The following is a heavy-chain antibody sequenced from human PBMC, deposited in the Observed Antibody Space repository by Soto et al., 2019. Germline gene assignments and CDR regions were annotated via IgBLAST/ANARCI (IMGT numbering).Heavy chain of an antibody. CDR3: ASVTGTATTFDY. Sequence: QVQLVQSGAEVKKPGSSVKVSCKASGGTFSSYTISWVRQAPGQGLEWMGRIIPILGIANYAQKFQSRVTITADKSTSTAYMELSSLRSEDTAVYYCASVTGTATTFDYWGQGTLVTVSS. V-gene: IGHV1-69*02. CDR1: GGTFSSYT. D-gene: IGHD1-20*01. J-gene: IGHJ4*01. CDR2: IIPILGIA.